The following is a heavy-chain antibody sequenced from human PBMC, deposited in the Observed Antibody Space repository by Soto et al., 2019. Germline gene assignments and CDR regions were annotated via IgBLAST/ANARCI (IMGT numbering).Heavy chain of an antibody. CDR1: GWSLSDSY. V-gene: IGHV4-34*01. D-gene: IGHD6-19*01. J-gene: IGHJ3*02. CDR2: INQSGST. Sequence: AETLSLTCGVSGWSLSDSYWNWISQPPGKGLEWIGEINQSGSTNYNPSLKSRVTISVDTSKNQFSLKLSSVTAADSAVYYCARVVGSSGWYYGSFDIWGPGTMVTVSS. CDR3: ARVVGSSGWYYGSFDI.